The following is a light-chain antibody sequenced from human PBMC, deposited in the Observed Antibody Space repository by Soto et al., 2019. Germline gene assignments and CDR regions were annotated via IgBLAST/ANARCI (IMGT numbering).Light chain of an antibody. CDR3: QQYDKYST. CDR2: DAS. V-gene: IGKV1-5*01. Sequence: IQMTPSPSTLSASLGATFTISCRASQSISVSLAWYQQKPGKAPNLLIYDASTLQGGVPSLFSGSGSGTEFTLTVTSLQPEDFATSFCQQYDKYSTFGHGTKVDIK. J-gene: IGKJ1*01. CDR1: QSISVS.